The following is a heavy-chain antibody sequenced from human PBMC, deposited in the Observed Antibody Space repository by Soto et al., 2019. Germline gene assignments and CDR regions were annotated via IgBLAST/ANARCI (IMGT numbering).Heavy chain of an antibody. CDR3: SIENSKYVSVYFDF. V-gene: IGHV1-18*01. D-gene: IGHD4-4*01. CDR1: GYTFTSYG. Sequence: ASVKVSCKASGYTFTSYGISWVRQAPGQGLEWMGWISAYNGNTNYAQKLQGRVTMTTDTSTSTAYMELRSLRSDDTAVYYCSIENSKYVSVYFDFWCQGTLVTV. J-gene: IGHJ4*02. CDR2: ISAYNGNT.